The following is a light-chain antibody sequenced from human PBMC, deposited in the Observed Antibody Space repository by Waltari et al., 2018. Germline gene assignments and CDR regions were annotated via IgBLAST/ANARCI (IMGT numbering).Light chain of an antibody. CDR2: DAS. V-gene: IGKV3-11*01. Sequence: EIVLTQSPATLSLSPGERATLSCRASQSVSSYVAWYQQKPGQAPRLLIYDASNRATGIPARFSGRGSGTDFTLTISSLEPEDFAVYDCQQRSNWPPLSTFGPGTKVDIK. CDR1: QSVSSY. J-gene: IGKJ3*01. CDR3: QQRSNWPPLST.